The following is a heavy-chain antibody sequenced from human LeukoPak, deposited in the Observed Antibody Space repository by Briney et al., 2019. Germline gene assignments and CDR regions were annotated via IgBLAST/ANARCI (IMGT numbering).Heavy chain of an antibody. CDR2: IKSKTDGGTT. CDR1: GLTFSDAW. J-gene: IGHJ4*02. D-gene: IGHD5-12*01. V-gene: IGHV3-15*01. CDR3: TTHSGYDGLVDY. Sequence: GGSLRLSCAASGLTFSDAWVSWVRQAPGKGREWVGRIKSKTDGGTTDYVAPVKGRFTISRDDSENTLYLQMNSLKTEDTAVYYCTTHSGYDGLVDYWGQGTLVTVSS.